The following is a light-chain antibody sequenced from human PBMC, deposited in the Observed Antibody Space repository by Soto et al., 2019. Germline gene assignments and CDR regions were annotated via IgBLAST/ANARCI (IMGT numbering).Light chain of an antibody. CDR2: DAS. V-gene: IGKV3-11*01. Sequence: DIVLTQSPDTLSLSPGESAPLSCRARQSLGRYLAWYPQKPGQAPRLLIYDASHRATGIPVRFSGSGSESDFTLTISSLEPEDFAVYYCQQRSYPITFGQGTRLEIK. CDR1: QSLGRY. J-gene: IGKJ5*01. CDR3: QQRSYPIT.